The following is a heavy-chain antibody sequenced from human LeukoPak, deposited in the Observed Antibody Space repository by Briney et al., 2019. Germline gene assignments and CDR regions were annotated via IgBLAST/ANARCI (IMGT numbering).Heavy chain of an antibody. V-gene: IGHV1-69*05. J-gene: IGHJ5*02. CDR2: IIPTFGTA. Sequence: SVKVSCKASGGTFSSYAISWVRQAPGQGLEWMGGIIPTFGTANYAQKFQGRVTITTDESTSTAYMELSSLRSEDTAVYYCARDSSYCGGDCYSTNWFDPWGQGTLVTVSS. CDR3: ARDSSYCGGDCYSTNWFDP. CDR1: GGTFSSYA. D-gene: IGHD2-21*02.